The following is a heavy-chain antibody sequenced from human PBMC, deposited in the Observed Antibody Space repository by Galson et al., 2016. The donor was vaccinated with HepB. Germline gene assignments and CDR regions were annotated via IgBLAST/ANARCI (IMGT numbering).Heavy chain of an antibody. CDR2: IYHSGNT. CDR3: VRGGRGSNLYDSFDI. Sequence: SETLSLTCAVSGGSISSTNWWTWVRQPPGKGLEWIGEIYHSGNTHYNSSLKSRVTIFIDKSKRQFSLRMTSVTAADTAVYYCVRGGRGSNLYDSFDIWGQGTMVTVSS. D-gene: IGHD3-10*01. J-gene: IGHJ3*02. V-gene: IGHV4-4*02. CDR1: GGSISSTNW.